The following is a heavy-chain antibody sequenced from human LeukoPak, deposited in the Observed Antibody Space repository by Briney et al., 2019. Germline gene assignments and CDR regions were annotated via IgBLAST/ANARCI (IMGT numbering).Heavy chain of an antibody. Sequence: GGSLRLSCAASGFTFSSYGMHWVRQAPGKGLEWVAFIRYDGSNKYYADSVKGRFTISRDNSKNTLYLQMNSLRAEDTAVYYCARSSIAARHWLLSFDYWGQGTLVTVSS. D-gene: IGHD6-6*01. V-gene: IGHV3-30*02. J-gene: IGHJ4*02. CDR2: IRYDGSNK. CDR1: GFTFSSYG. CDR3: ARSSIAARHWLLSFDY.